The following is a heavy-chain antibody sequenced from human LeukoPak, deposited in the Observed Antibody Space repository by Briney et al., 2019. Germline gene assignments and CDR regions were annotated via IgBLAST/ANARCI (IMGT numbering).Heavy chain of an antibody. CDR1: GFTFSSYG. Sequence: GGSLRLSCAASGFTFSSYGMHWVRQAPGKGLEWVAVIWYDGSNKYYADSVKGRFTTSRDNSKNTLYLQMNSLRAEDTAVYYCAKAGDYYYCYMDVWGKGTTVTVSS. CDR3: AKAGDYYYCYMDV. D-gene: IGHD1-14*01. CDR2: IWYDGSNK. J-gene: IGHJ6*03. V-gene: IGHV3-33*06.